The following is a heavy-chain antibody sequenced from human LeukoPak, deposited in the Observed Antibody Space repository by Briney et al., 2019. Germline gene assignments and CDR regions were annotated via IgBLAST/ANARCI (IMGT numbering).Heavy chain of an antibody. D-gene: IGHD2-2*01. CDR3: AKDIWAGDCSSTSCSSVFDY. Sequence: PGGSLRLSCAAPGFTFDDYAMHWVGQAPGKGLEWVSGISWNSGSIGYADSVKGRFTISRDNAKNSLYLQMNSLRAEDTALYYCAKDIWAGDCSSTSCSSVFDYWGQGTLVTVSS. J-gene: IGHJ4*02. V-gene: IGHV3-9*01. CDR2: ISWNSGSI. CDR1: GFTFDDYA.